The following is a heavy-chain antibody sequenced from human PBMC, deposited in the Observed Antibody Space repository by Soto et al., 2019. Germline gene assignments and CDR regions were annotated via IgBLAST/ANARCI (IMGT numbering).Heavy chain of an antibody. CDR1: GFKFSTFA. CDR2: LGDSGTKT. V-gene: IGHV3-23*01. CDR3: AKEFDTSGYYSYYYAMDV. Sequence: EVQLLESGGGLVKPGGPLRLSCAASGFKFSTFAMSWVRQAPGKGLEWVSSLGDSGTKTYYAASVRGRFIITRDNSKNTVDLQMNSLRAEDTAVYYCAKEFDTSGYYSYYYAMDVWGQGTTVTVSS. J-gene: IGHJ6*02. D-gene: IGHD3-22*01.